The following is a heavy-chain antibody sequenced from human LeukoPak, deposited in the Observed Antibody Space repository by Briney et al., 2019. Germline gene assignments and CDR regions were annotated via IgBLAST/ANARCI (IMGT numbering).Heavy chain of an antibody. J-gene: IGHJ3*02. CDR1: GFTVSSNY. V-gene: IGHV3-66*04. CDR2: IYSGGST. Sequence: GGSLRLSCAASGFTVSSNYMSWVRQAPGKGLEWVSVIYSGGSTYYADSVKGRFTISRDNSKNTLYLQMNSLRAEDTAVYYCARPGPGYYDILTGPRAASQTKGYDAFDIWGQGTMVTVSS. D-gene: IGHD3-9*01. CDR3: ARPGPGYYDILTGPRAASQTKGYDAFDI.